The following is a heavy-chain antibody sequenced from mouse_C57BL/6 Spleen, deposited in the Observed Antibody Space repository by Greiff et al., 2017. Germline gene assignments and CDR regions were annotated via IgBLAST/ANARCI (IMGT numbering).Heavy chain of an antibody. V-gene: IGHV1-69*01. CDR1: GYTFTSYW. CDR3: ASPGVVSNWYFDV. Sequence: QVQLQQPGAELVMPGASVKLSCKASGYTFTSYWMHWVKQRPGQGLEWIGEIDPSDSYTNYNQKFKGKSTLTVDKSSSTAYMQLSSLTSEDSAVYYCASPGVVSNWYFDVWGTGTTVTVSS. D-gene: IGHD1-1*01. CDR2: IDPSDSYT. J-gene: IGHJ1*03.